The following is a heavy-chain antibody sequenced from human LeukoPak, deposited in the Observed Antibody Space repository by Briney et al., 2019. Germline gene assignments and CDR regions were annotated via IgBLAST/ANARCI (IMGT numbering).Heavy chain of an antibody. D-gene: IGHD2-8*01. Sequence: TSETLSVTSAVSGGSLRGYYWCWSRQPPETGRWWVGEIYHSGSTNYNPSLKSRVTISVDTSKNQFSLKLSSVTATDTAVYYCARGGVMVYAVRIQNDAFDIWGQGTMVTVSS. CDR1: GGSLRGYY. CDR3: ARGGVMVYAVRIQNDAFDI. J-gene: IGHJ3*02. V-gene: IGHV4-34*01. CDR2: IYHSGST.